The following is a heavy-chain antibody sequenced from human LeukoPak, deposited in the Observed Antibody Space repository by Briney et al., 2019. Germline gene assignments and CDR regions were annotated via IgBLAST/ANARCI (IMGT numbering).Heavy chain of an antibody. V-gene: IGHV4-39*01. D-gene: IGHD6-13*01. Sequence: SETLSLTGTVSGGSISSSSYYWGWIRQPPGKGLEWIGSIYYSGSTYYNPSLKSRVTISVDTSKNQFSLKLSSVTAADTAVYYCARLVLKAAHIDYWGQGTLVTVSS. CDR1: GGSISSSSYY. CDR3: ARLVLKAAHIDY. CDR2: IYYSGST. J-gene: IGHJ4*02.